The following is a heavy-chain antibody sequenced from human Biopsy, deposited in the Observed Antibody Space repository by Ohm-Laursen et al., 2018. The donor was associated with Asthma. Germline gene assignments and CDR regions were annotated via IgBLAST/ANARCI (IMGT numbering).Heavy chain of an antibody. J-gene: IGHJ6*02. CDR1: GGSLRGYV. CDR3: ARGPEWNGLDV. D-gene: IGHD3-3*01. Sequence: SETLSLTCAVYGGSLRGYVWTWIRQPPGKGPEWIGESTQGGGTTFNPSLKSRVTISIDSSKSQLSLKVRSVTAADTAVHYCARGPEWNGLDVWGQGTTVTVSS. CDR2: STQGGGT. V-gene: IGHV4-34*01.